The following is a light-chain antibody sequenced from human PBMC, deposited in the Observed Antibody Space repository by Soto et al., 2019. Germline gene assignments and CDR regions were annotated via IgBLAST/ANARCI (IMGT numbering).Light chain of an antibody. CDR1: SGHSSYA. J-gene: IGLJ3*02. Sequence: QLVLTQSPSASASLGASVKLTCTLSSGHSSYAIAWHQQQPEKGPRYLMNLNSDGSHSKGDGIPDRFSGSSSGAERYLTISSLQSEDEADYYCQTWVTGFRVFGGGTKVTVL. CDR2: LNSDGSH. CDR3: QTWVTGFRV. V-gene: IGLV4-69*01.